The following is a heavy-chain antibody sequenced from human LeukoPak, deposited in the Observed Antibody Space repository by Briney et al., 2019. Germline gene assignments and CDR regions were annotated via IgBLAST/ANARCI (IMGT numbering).Heavy chain of an antibody. Sequence: PGGSLRLSCAASGFTFSSYSMNWVRQAPGKGLEWVSSISSSSSYIYYADSVKGRFTISRDNAKNSLYLQMNSLRAEDTAVYYCARAGSSSWNYAFDIWGQGTMVTVSS. V-gene: IGHV3-21*01. D-gene: IGHD6-13*01. J-gene: IGHJ3*02. CDR3: ARAGSSSWNYAFDI. CDR2: ISSSSSYI. CDR1: GFTFSSYS.